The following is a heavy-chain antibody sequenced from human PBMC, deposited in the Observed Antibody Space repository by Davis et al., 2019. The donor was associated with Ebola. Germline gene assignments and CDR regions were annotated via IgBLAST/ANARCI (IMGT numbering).Heavy chain of an antibody. D-gene: IGHD2-8*02. Sequence: ASVKVSCKASGYTFTGYYMHWVRQAPGQGLEWMGWINPKSGGTNYAQKFQGWVTMTRDTSISTAYMELSRLRSDDTAVYYCARGLGYCTGGVCYSGWFDPWGQGTLVTVSS. V-gene: IGHV1-2*04. CDR1: GYTFTGYY. CDR3: ARGLGYCTGGVCYSGWFDP. CDR2: INPKSGGT. J-gene: IGHJ5*02.